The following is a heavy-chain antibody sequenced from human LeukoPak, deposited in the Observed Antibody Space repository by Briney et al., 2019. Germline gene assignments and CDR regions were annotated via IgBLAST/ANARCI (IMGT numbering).Heavy chain of an antibody. Sequence: GGSLRLSCAASGFTVSSNYMNWVRQAPGQGLEWVSVTHSGGNTYYGDSVKGRFFISRDSSENTLYLQMNSLTAEDTAVYYCARDRPFGGVIDGMDVWGQGTTVTVSS. D-gene: IGHD3-16*02. J-gene: IGHJ6*02. CDR2: THSGGNT. V-gene: IGHV3-53*01. CDR3: ARDRPFGGVIDGMDV. CDR1: GFTVSSNY.